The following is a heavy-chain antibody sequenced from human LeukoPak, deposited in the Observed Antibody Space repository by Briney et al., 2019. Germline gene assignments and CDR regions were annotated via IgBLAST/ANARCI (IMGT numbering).Heavy chain of an antibody. J-gene: IGHJ4*02. CDR2: INPDNDQT. V-gene: IGHV1-8*01. Sequence: GASVKVSCKASGYTFTSYDIIWVRQPTGQGLEWMGWINPDNDQTGYSQKFQGRVTMTRDTSISTAYLELTNLTSEDTAVYFCASYYYPSGFDHWGQGTLVTVSS. D-gene: IGHD3-10*01. CDR1: GYTFTSYD. CDR3: ASYYYPSGFDH.